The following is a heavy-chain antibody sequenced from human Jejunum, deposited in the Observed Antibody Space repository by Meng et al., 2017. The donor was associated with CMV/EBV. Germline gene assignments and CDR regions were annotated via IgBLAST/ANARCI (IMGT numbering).Heavy chain of an antibody. D-gene: IGHD3-3*01. V-gene: IGHV4-39*07. Sequence: SSSSYYWCGIRQPPDKGLEWIGSIYYSGSSYYNPSLKGRVTISLDTSKNQFSLRLSSVTAADTAVYYCARGDDFWSGYSGHNFDYWGQGTLVTVSS. CDR1: SSSSYY. CDR3: ARGDDFWSGYSGHNFDY. J-gene: IGHJ4*02. CDR2: IYYSGSS.